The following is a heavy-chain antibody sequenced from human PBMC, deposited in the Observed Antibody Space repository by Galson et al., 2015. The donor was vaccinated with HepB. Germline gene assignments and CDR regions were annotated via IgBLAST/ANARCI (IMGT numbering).Heavy chain of an antibody. J-gene: IGHJ4*02. Sequence: SLRLSCAASGFTFSNAWMNWVRQAPGKGLEWVGRIKSKTDGGTTDYAAPVKGRFTISRDDSKNTLYLQMNSLKTEDTAVYYCTTVRRYCSSTSCYPHRPFDYWGQGTLVTVSS. CDR2: IKSKTDGGTT. V-gene: IGHV3-15*07. CDR3: TTVRRYCSSTSCYPHRPFDY. CDR1: GFTFSNAW. D-gene: IGHD2-2*01.